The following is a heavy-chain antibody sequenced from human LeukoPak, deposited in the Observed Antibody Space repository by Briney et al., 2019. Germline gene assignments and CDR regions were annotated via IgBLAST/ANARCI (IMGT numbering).Heavy chain of an antibody. J-gene: IGHJ4*02. V-gene: IGHV1-69*04. Sequence: SVKVSCKASGYTFTNYGITWVRQAPGQGLEWMGRIIPILGIANYAQKFQGRVTITADKSTSTAYMELSSLRSEDTAVYYCAREVAANFDYWGQGTLVTVSS. CDR2: IIPILGIA. CDR3: AREVAANFDY. D-gene: IGHD2-15*01. CDR1: GYTFTNYG.